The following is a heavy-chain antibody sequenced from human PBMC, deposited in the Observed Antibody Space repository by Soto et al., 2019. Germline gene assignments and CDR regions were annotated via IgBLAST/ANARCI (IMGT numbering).Heavy chain of an antibody. J-gene: IGHJ4*01. D-gene: IGHD2-2*01. CDR3: AKGYCSSTICPFDY. V-gene: IGHV1-2*04. CDR2: INPNSGGT. Sequence: GASVKVSCKASGYTFTGYYMHWVRQAPGQGLEWMGWINPNSGGTNYAQKFQGWVTMTRDTSISTAYMELSRLRSDDTAVYYCAKGYCSSTICPFDYWGQEPWSPSPQ. CDR1: GYTFTGYY.